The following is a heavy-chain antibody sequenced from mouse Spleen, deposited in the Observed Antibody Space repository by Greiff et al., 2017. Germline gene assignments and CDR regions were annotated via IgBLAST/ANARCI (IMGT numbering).Heavy chain of an antibody. CDR3: AREYGNPNYFDY. J-gene: IGHJ2*01. V-gene: IGHV5-17*01. CDR2: ISSGSSTI. CDR1: GFTFSDYG. Sequence: DVMLVESGGGLVKPGGSLKLSCAASGFTFSDYGMHWVRQAPEKGLEWVAYISSGSSTIYYADTVKGRFTISRDNAKNTLFLQMTSLRSEDTAMYYCAREYGNPNYFDYWGQGTTLTVSS. D-gene: IGHD2-10*02.